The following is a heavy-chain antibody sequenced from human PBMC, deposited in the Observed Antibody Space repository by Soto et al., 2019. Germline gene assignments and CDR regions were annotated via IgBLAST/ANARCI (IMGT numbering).Heavy chain of an antibody. CDR3: ASSLRFGRFDP. CDR1: GGSISTSSYY. J-gene: IGHJ5*02. CDR2: IYYTGTT. V-gene: IGHV4-39*02. Sequence: PSETLSLTSTVSGGSISTSSYYWGWIRQSPGTGLEWIGSIYYTGTTYYNPSLQSRVTISVDTSKNHFYLKVSSVTAADTAVYFCASSLRFGRFDPWGQGTLVTVSS. D-gene: IGHD3-3*01.